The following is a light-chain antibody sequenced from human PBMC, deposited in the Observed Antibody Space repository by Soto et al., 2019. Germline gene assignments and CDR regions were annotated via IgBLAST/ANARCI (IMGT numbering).Light chain of an antibody. V-gene: IGKV1-39*01. J-gene: IGKJ2*01. CDR1: QSINKY. CDR3: HQSYRAPHT. CDR2: TPS. Sequence: DIQMTQSPSSLSASVGDRVTITCRASQSINKYLHWYQQKPGKAPKLLIYTPSSLESGVPSRFSGSGSGTDFTLTISSLQPEDFASYFCHQSYRAPHTFGQGTKVDIK.